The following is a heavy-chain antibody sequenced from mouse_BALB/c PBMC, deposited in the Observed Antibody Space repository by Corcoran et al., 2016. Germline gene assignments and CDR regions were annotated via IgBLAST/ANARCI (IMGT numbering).Heavy chain of an antibody. CDR1: GFNIKDTY. Sequence: EVQLQQSGAELVKPGASVKLSCTASGFNIKDTYMHWVKQRPEQGLGCIGRIDAANGTTKYDPKFQRKAPITADTSSNTDYLQRSSLTSEDTGVDYCATWDWYFDVWGAGTTVTVSS. CDR2: IDAANGTT. CDR3: ATWDWYFDV. J-gene: IGHJ1*01. V-gene: IGHV14-3*02.